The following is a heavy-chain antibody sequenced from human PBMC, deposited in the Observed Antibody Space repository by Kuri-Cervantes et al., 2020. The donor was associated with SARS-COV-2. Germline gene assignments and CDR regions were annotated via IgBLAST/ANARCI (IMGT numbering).Heavy chain of an antibody. CDR3: ARIRGSVVVVAATNPFDY. CDR2: IYHSGST. J-gene: IGHJ4*02. Sequence: SQTLSLTCAVSGGSTSSGGYSWSWIRQPPGKGLEWIGYIYHSGSTYYNPSLKSRVTISVDRSKNQFSLKLSSVTAADTAVYYCARIRGSVVVVAATNPFDYWGQGTLVTVSS. CDR1: GGSTSSGGYS. V-gene: IGHV4-30-2*02. D-gene: IGHD2-15*01.